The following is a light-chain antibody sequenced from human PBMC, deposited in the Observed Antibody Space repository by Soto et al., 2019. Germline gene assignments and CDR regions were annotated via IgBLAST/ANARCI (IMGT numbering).Light chain of an antibody. V-gene: IGLV2-8*01. J-gene: IGLJ3*02. CDR3: SSCAGTNNLV. Sequence: QSVLTQPPSASGSPGQSVTISCTGTSSDVGGYNFVSWYQQIPGKAPKLMIYEVSKRPSGVPDRFSGSKSGNTASLTVSGLQAEDEADYYCSSCAGTNNLVFGGGTKLTVL. CDR2: EVS. CDR1: SSDVGGYNF.